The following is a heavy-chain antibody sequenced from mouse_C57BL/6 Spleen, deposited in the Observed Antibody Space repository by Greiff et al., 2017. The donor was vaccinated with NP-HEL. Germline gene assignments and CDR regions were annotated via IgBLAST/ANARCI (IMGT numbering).Heavy chain of an antibody. CDR2: ISNGGGST. D-gene: IGHD2-4*01. CDR1: GFTFSDYY. J-gene: IGHJ4*01. Sequence: EVMLVESGGGLVQPGGSLKLSCAASGFTFSDYYMYWVRQTPEKRLEWVAYISNGGGSTYYPDTVKGRFTVSRDNAKNTLYLQMSRLKSEDTAMYYCARLGLRRWAMDYWGQGTSVTVSS. CDR3: ARLGLRRWAMDY. V-gene: IGHV5-12*01.